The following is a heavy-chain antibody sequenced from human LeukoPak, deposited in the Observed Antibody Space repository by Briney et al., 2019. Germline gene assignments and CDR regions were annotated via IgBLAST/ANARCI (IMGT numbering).Heavy chain of an antibody. CDR3: AHSEDWNDLGAFDI. V-gene: IGHV2-5*01. CDR1: GFSLTSSGVG. CDR2: IYWNDGK. Sequence: KESGPTLVKHTQTLTLTCTFSGFSLTSSGVGVGWIRQPPGKALEWLALIYWNDGKRYSPSLKSRLTITKGTSKNQVVLTMTNMDPVDTATYYCAHSEDWNDLGAFDIWGQGTMVTVSS. J-gene: IGHJ3*02. D-gene: IGHD1-1*01.